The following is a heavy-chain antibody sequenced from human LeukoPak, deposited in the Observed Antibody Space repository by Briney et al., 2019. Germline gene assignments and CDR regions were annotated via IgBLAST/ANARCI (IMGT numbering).Heavy chain of an antibody. D-gene: IGHD5-24*01. CDR1: GYTFTGYY. Sequence: ASVKVSCKASGYTFTGYYMHWVRQAPGQGLEWMGWINPNSGDTNYAQKFQGRVTMTRDTSISTAYMELSRLRSDDTAVYYCARGGVEMAKVTHWGQGTLVTVSS. CDR2: INPNSGDT. CDR3: ARGGVEMAKVTH. J-gene: IGHJ4*02. V-gene: IGHV1-2*02.